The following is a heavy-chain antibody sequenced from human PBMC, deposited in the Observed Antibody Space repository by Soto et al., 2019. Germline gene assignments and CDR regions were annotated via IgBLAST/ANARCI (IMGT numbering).Heavy chain of an antibody. D-gene: IGHD2-2*03. V-gene: IGHV1-2*04. CDR2: INPNSGGT. J-gene: IGHJ3*02. CDR3: ARDSGGYCSSTSCPGDAFDI. Sequence: ASVKVSCKASGYTFTGYYMHWVRQAPGQGLEGMGWINPNSGGTNYAQKFQGWVTMTRDTSISTAYMELSRLRSDDTAVYYWARDSGGYCSSTSCPGDAFDIWGQGTMVTVSS. CDR1: GYTFTGYY.